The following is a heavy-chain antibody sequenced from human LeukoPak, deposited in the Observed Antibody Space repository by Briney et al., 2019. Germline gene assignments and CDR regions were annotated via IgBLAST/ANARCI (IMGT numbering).Heavy chain of an antibody. CDR3: ARDSHTAMDY. D-gene: IGHD5-18*01. V-gene: IGHV3-48*03. CDR2: ISITSNTI. CDR1: GFSFRNYE. Sequence: GGSLRLSCAASGFSFRNYEMNWVRQAPGKGLDWVSYISITSNTIHYADSVKGRFTISRDNAKNSLYLQMTSLRAEDTAIYYCARDSHTAMDYWGQGTLVTVSS. J-gene: IGHJ4*02.